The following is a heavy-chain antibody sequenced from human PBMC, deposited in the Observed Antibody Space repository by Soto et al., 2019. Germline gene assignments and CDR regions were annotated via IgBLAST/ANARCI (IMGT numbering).Heavy chain of an antibody. V-gene: IGHV1-8*01. J-gene: IGHJ6*02. CDR1: GYTFTSYA. D-gene: IGHD2-21*02. CDR3: ARAGLVTANYYYYGMDV. Sequence: ASVKVSCKAPGYTFTSYAINWVRQATGQGLEWMGWMNPNSGNKGYAQKFKGRVTMPRHNSISTAYMELSSLRSEDTAVYYCARAGLVTANYYYYGMDVWGQGTTVTGSS. CDR2: MNPNSGNK.